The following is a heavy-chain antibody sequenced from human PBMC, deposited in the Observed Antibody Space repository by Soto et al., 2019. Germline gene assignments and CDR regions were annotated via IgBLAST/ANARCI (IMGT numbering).Heavy chain of an antibody. V-gene: IGHV3-53*01. CDR3: AREGYYDSNGMDV. CDR2: IYSGGST. D-gene: IGHD3-22*01. CDR1: GFTVSSNY. Sequence: GGSLRLSCAASGFTVSSNYMSWVRQAPGKGLEWVSVIYSGGSTYYADSVKGRFTISRDNSKNTLYLQMNSLRAEDTAVYYCAREGYYDSNGMDVWGQGTTVTVSS. J-gene: IGHJ6*02.